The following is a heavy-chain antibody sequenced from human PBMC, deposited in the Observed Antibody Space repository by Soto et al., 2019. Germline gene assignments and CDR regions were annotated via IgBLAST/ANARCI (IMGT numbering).Heavy chain of an antibody. CDR2: MRNDASNV. D-gene: IGHD3-9*01. V-gene: IGHV3-33*01. CDR3: SSDILTYGMDV. J-gene: IGHJ6*02. Sequence: QVQLVESGGGVVQPGRSLRLSCAASGFTFSNYGMHWVRQAPGKGLEWVAVMRNDASNVHYGDSVEGRFTISRDNSKNTVSLQMQSLRDEDTGCARQSSDILTYGMDVWGQGTTVTVSS. CDR1: GFTFSNYG.